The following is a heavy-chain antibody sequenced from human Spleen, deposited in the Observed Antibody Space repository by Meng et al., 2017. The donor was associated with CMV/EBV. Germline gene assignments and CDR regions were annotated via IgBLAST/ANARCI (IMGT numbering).Heavy chain of an antibody. Sequence: SGYTFTSYGISWVRQAPGQGLGWMGCICGHNTNTMYAQNLQGRVTVTTDTPTGTAYMELRSLRSYDAAVYYCARDRPTIATRPVFDYWGQGTLVTVSS. J-gene: IGHJ4*02. CDR1: GYTFTSYG. CDR2: ICGHNTNT. V-gene: IGHV1-18*01. D-gene: IGHD6-6*01. CDR3: ARDRPTIATRPVFDY.